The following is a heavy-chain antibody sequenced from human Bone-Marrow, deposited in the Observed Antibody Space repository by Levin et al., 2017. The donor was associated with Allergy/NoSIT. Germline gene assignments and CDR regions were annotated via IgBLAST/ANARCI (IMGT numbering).Heavy chain of an antibody. D-gene: IGHD2-15*01. CDR1: GFTFSTYT. CDR2: MWADGTTK. J-gene: IGHJ4*02. V-gene: IGHV3-33*08. Sequence: LSLTCAASGFTFSTYTMHWVRQAPGKGLQWVAVMWADGTTKYYADSVKGRFTIWRDISRNTLYLQMNTLTADDTAVYYCAREAGTYSLTADYWGQGTLLTVSS. CDR3: AREAGTYSLTADY.